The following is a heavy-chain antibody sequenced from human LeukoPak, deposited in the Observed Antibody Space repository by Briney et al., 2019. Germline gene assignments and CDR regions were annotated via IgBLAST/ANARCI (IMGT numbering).Heavy chain of an antibody. V-gene: IGHV6-1*01. D-gene: IGHD2-2*01. CDR1: GDSVSSDSAA. Sequence: SQTLSLTCAISGDSVSSDSAAWNWIRQSPSRGLEWLGRTYYRSKWYNDYAVSVKSRITINPDTSKNLFSLQLNSVTPEDTAVYYCARVLAYCSSTSCQGPQDYYYGMDVWGQGTTVTVSS. CDR3: ARVLAYCSSTSCQGPQDYYYGMDV. CDR2: TYYRSKWYN. J-gene: IGHJ6*02.